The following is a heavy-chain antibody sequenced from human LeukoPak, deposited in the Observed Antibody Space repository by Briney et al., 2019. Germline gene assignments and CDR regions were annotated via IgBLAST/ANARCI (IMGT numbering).Heavy chain of an antibody. J-gene: IGHJ4*02. CDR2: ISGSGGST. Sequence: PGGSLRLSCAASGFTFDDYAMHWVRQAPGKGLEWVSGISGSGGSTYYADSVKGRFTISRDNSKNTLYLQMNSLRAEDTAVYYCAKGRLLWFGELYDYWGQGTLVTVSA. CDR3: AKGRLLWFGELYDY. CDR1: GFTFDDYA. V-gene: IGHV3-23*01. D-gene: IGHD3-10*01.